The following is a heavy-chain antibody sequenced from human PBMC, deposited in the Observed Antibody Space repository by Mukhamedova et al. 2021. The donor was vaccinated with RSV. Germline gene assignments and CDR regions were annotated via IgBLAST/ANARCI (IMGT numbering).Heavy chain of an antibody. Sequence: GLEWMGMINPSGGTTTFPEKFRGRVTMTSDTSTSTVNMELNTLRSEDTALYYCAQSLGSVVEGHNWFDSRGQGTLVIVSS. V-gene: IGHV1-46*01. D-gene: IGHD2-21*01. J-gene: IGHJ5*01. CDR3: AQSLGSVVEGHNWFDS. CDR2: INPSGGTT.